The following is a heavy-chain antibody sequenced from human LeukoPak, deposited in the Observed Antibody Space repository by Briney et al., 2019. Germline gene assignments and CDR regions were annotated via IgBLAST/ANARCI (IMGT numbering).Heavy chain of an antibody. CDR1: GSTSPDYA. D-gene: IGHD3-16*01. CDR2: IYWGSNKI. CDR3: TKDLSPGGADV. Sequence: GGSLRLSCTASGSTSPDYAMPWVRQAPGKGLEWVSGIYWGSNKIDYADSVKGRFTISRDNAKNSLYLQMNSLRIEDTALYYCTKDLSPGGADVWGQGTTVTVS. J-gene: IGHJ6*02. V-gene: IGHV3-9*02.